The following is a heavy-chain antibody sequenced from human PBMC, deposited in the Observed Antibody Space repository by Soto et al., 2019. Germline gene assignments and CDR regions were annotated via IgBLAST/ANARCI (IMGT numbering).Heavy chain of an antibody. CDR3: AREWPASGHFYGMDV. Sequence: ASVKVSCKTSGYTFTSHDINCVRQAPGQGLEWVGWMNTNSDDTRSAQKFRGRLTLTRDKSMRAVYMKLSNLRPDDTAVYYCAREWPASGHFYGMDVRGQGTAVTVAS. V-gene: IGHV1-8*01. CDR2: MNTNSDDT. J-gene: IGHJ6*02. D-gene: IGHD6-13*01. CDR1: GYTFTSHD.